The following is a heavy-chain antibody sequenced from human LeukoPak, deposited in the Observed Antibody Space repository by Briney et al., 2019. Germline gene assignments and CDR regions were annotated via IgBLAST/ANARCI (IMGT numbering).Heavy chain of an antibody. J-gene: IGHJ4*02. CDR2: ISSSGSTI. CDR1: GFTFSDYY. V-gene: IGHV3-11*01. CDR3: ATLTYYDFWSGYPPYYFDY. Sequence: PGGSLRLSCAASGFTFSDYYMSWIRQAPRKGLEWVSYISSSGSTIYYADSVKGRFTISRDNAKNSLYLQMNSLRAEDTAVYYCATLTYYDFWSGYPPYYFDYWGQGTLVTVSS. D-gene: IGHD3-3*01.